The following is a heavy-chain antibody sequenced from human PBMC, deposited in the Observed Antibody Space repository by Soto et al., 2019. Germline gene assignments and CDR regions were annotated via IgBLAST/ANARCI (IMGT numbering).Heavy chain of an antibody. Sequence: EVQLVESGGTLVQPGGSLRLSCAASGLEASVKYMTWVRQAPGKGLEWVSAINSGGSTFYADSVKGRFSISRDNSKNTLFLQMNSLRVEDTAMYYCVRENYYYGMDVWGQGTAVTVSS. CDR1: GLEASVKY. CDR3: VRENYYYGMDV. CDR2: INSGGST. J-gene: IGHJ6*02. V-gene: IGHV3-66*01.